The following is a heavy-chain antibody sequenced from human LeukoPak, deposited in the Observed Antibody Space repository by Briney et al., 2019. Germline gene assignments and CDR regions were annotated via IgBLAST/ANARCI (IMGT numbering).Heavy chain of an antibody. V-gene: IGHV3-7*01. D-gene: IGHD2-15*01. CDR2: IKQDGSDK. J-gene: IGHJ4*02. CDR1: GFTFSSYA. CDR3: ARVSAAVNY. Sequence: GASLRLSCAASGFTFSSYAMTWVRQAPGRGLERVANIKQDGSDKYYVDSVKGRFTISRDNAKNSLYLQMNSLRAEDTAVYYCARVSAAVNYWGQGTLVTVSS.